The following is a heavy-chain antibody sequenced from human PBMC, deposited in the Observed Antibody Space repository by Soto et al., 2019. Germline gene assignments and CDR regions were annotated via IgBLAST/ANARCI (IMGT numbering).Heavy chain of an antibody. CDR3: ARSPEGFGPYYFDY. CDR1: GFSLSTSGMC. CDR2: IDWDDDK. V-gene: IGHV2-70*01. J-gene: IGHJ4*02. Sequence: SGPTLVNPTQTLTLTCTFSGFSLSTSGMCVSWIRQPPGKALEWLALIDWDDDKYYSTSLKTRLTISKDTSKNQVVLTMTNMDPVDTATYYCARSPEGFGPYYFDYWGQGTLVTVSS. D-gene: IGHD3-10*01.